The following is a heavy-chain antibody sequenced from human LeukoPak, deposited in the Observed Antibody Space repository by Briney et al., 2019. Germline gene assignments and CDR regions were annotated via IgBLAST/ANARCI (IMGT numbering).Heavy chain of an antibody. CDR1: GFTFDDYA. CDR2: ISWNSGSI. Sequence: RSGGSLRLSCAASGFTFDDYAMHWVRQAPGKGLEWVSGISWNSGSIGYADSVKGRFTISRDNAKNSLYLQINSLRAEDTALYYCAKDMGYCSGGSCYYPGDYYYGMDVWGQGTTVTVSS. D-gene: IGHD2-15*01. V-gene: IGHV3-9*01. CDR3: AKDMGYCSGGSCYYPGDYYYGMDV. J-gene: IGHJ6*02.